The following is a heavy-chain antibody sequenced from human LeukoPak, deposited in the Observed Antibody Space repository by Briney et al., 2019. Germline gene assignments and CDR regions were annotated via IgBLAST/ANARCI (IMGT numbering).Heavy chain of an antibody. CDR2: IEHSGST. CDR1: GGSTSIYY. Sequence: PSETLSLTCTVSGGSTSIYYWNWIRQPPGKGLEWIGYIEHSGSTYYNPSLEGRVTVAVDTSKNQIFLRLNSVTPADTAVYYCAREGFGSLDKWGQGTLVTVSS. D-gene: IGHD3-10*01. CDR3: AREGFGSLDK. J-gene: IGHJ4*02. V-gene: IGHV4-59*01.